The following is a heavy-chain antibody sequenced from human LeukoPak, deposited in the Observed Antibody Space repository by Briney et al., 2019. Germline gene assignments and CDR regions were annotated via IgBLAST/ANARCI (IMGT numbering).Heavy chain of an antibody. V-gene: IGHV3-30*02. CDR2: VRYDGSNQ. CDR3: AKGSSTSGCPDY. J-gene: IGHJ4*02. CDR1: GFTFNSYG. Sequence: PGGSLRPSCAASGFTFNSYGMHWVRQAPGKGLEWVAFVRYDGSNQHYAESVKGRFSISRDNSKSTASLQMNSLRTEDTAVYYCAKGSSTSGCPDYWGQGTWSPSPQ. D-gene: IGHD6-19*01.